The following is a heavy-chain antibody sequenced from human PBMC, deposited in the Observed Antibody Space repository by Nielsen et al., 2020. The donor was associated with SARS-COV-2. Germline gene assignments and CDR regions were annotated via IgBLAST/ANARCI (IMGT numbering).Heavy chain of an antibody. V-gene: IGHV3-13*01. CDR2: IDAADDT. D-gene: IGHD4-17*01. J-gene: IGHJ2*01. Sequence: GGSLRLSYEASGFTFNSYDMHWVRRATGKGLEWVSSIDAADDTYYPGSVKGRFTISRENAKNSLYLQMNSLRAGDTAVYYCARGTPYGDFPYWYFDLWGRGTLVTVSS. CDR1: GFTFNSYD. CDR3: ARGTPYGDFPYWYFDL.